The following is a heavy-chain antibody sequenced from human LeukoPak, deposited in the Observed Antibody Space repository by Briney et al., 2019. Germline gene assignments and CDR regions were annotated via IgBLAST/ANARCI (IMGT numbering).Heavy chain of an antibody. CDR1: GFTFGDYA. D-gene: IGHD3-9*01. J-gene: IGHJ4*02. V-gene: IGHV3-49*04. CDR2: IRSKAYGGTT. Sequence: PGGSLRLSCTASGFTFGDYAMSWVRQAPGKGLEWVGFIRSKAYGGTTEYAASVKGRFTISRDDSKSIAYLQMNSLKTEDTAVYYCTRGLTGYYKYGDYFDYWGQGTLVTVSS. CDR3: TRGLTGYYKYGDYFDY.